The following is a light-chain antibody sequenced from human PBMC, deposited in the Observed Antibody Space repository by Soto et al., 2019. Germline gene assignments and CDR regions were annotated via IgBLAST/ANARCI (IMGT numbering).Light chain of an antibody. CDR3: HQYGSSPYT. CDR1: HSVSSSY. CDR2: VAS. J-gene: IGKJ2*01. Sequence: EIVLTQSPGALSLSPGERATLSCRASHSVSSSYLAWYQQKPGQAPRLLIYVASSRATGIPDRFSCSGSGTDFTLTISRLEPEDFAVYDCHQYGSSPYTFGQGTKLEIK. V-gene: IGKV3-20*01.